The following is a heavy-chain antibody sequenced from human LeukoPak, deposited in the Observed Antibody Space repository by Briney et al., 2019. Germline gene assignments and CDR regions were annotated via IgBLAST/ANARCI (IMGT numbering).Heavy chain of an antibody. CDR2: TYYSGDT. CDR3: ARVGISGGVDFDY. V-gene: IGHV4-31*03. Sequence: SQTLSLTCTVSGYSISNGAYYWNWIRQHPGKGLEWIGYTYYSGDTYYNPSLKSRTTISVDTSKNQFSLELNSVTVADTAVYYCARVGISGGVDFDYWGQGTLVTVSS. D-gene: IGHD2-15*01. CDR1: GYSISNGAYY. J-gene: IGHJ4*02.